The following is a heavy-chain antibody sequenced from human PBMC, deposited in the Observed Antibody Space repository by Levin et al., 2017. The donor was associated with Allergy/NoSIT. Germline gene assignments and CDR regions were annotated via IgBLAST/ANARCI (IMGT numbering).Heavy chain of an antibody. Sequence: ASVKVSCKASGYRFSDYYIQWVRQAPGQGLEWMGWINPNSGNTYFAQKFQGRVTLTRDTSISTAYMDLNRLTSDDTAVYYCATDRGYSASWYNWFDPWGQGTLVTVSS. D-gene: IGHD1-26*01. CDR2: INPNSGNT. CDR3: ATDRGYSASWYNWFDP. V-gene: IGHV1-2*02. CDR1: GYRFSDYY. J-gene: IGHJ5*02.